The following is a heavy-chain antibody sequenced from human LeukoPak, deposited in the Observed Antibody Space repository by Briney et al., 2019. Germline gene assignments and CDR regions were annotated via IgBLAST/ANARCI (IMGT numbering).Heavy chain of an antibody. CDR3: ARGPIQYSYGYGGAFDI. Sequence: PSETLSLTCTVSGGSISSYYWSWIRQPPGKGLEWIGYIYYTGSTNYNPSLKSRVTISVDTSKNQFSLKLSSVTAADTAVYYCARGPIQYSYGYGGAFDIWGQGTMVIVSS. V-gene: IGHV4-59*01. D-gene: IGHD5-18*01. J-gene: IGHJ3*02. CDR1: GGSISSYY. CDR2: IYYTGST.